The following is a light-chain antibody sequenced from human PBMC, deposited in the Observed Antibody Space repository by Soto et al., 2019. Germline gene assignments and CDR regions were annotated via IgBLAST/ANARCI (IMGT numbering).Light chain of an antibody. Sequence: QLVLTQSPSASASLGASVKLTCTLSSGHNSDAIAWHQQQPEKGPRYLMKLNSDGSHSKGDGIPDRFSGSSSGAERYLTISSLQSEDEADYYCQTWGTGIHGVFGGGTKLTVL. CDR3: QTWGTGIHGV. CDR1: SGHNSDA. V-gene: IGLV4-69*01. CDR2: LNSDGSH. J-gene: IGLJ2*01.